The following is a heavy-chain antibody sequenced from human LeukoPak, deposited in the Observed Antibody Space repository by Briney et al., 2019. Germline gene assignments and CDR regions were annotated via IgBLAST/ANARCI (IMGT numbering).Heavy chain of an antibody. CDR3: AKDSVRGYSGYDKIDY. CDR2: IRYDGSNK. Sequence: GGSLRLSCVASGFTVSSNYMTWVRQAPGKGLEWVAFIRYDGSNKYYADSVKGRFTISRDNSKNTLYLQMNSLRAEDTAVYYCAKDSVRGYSGYDKIDYWGQGTLVTVSS. D-gene: IGHD5-12*01. CDR1: GFTVSSNY. V-gene: IGHV3-30*02. J-gene: IGHJ4*02.